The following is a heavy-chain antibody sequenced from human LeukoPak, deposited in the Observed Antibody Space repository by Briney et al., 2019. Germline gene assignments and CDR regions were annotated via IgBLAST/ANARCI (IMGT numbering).Heavy chain of an antibody. D-gene: IGHD4-17*01. CDR2: INSDGSTT. V-gene: IGHV3-74*01. J-gene: IGHJ4*02. Sequence: QPGGSLRLSCAASGFTFSTYFMHWVRQAPGKGLVWVSRINSDGSTTSHADSVKGRFTISRDNAKNTLYLLMDSLRAEDTAVYFCARGVHYGSDYWGQGTLVTVSS. CDR1: GFTFSTYF. CDR3: ARGVHYGSDY.